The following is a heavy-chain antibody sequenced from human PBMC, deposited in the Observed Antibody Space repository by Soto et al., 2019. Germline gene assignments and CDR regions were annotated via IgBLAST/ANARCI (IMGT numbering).Heavy chain of an antibody. CDR3: AREDRDRETGLVPAAIDGMDV. V-gene: IGHV1-69*08. Sequence: QVQLVQSGAEVKKPGSSVKVSGKASGGTFSRYSITWVRQAPGHGLEWIGRIIPIFGIASYAQKFQGRVTITADESTSTAYMELSSLRSDDTAVYYCAREDRDRETGLVPAAIDGMDVWGQGTTGTVSS. D-gene: IGHD2-2*01. CDR1: GGTFSRYS. J-gene: IGHJ6*02. CDR2: IIPIFGIA.